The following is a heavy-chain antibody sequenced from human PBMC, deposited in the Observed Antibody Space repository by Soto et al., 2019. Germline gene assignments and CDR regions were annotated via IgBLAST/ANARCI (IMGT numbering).Heavy chain of an antibody. V-gene: IGHV1-3*01. CDR3: ARVGAGIVGGMDV. D-gene: IGHD2-15*01. Sequence: QVQLVQSGAEVKKPGASVKVSCKASGYTFTRYAMHWVRQAPGQRPEWMGWINAGNGNTKYSQKFQGRVTITRDTSASTAYMELSSLRSEDTAVYYCARVGAGIVGGMDVWGQGTTVTVSS. CDR2: INAGNGNT. CDR1: GYTFTRYA. J-gene: IGHJ6*02.